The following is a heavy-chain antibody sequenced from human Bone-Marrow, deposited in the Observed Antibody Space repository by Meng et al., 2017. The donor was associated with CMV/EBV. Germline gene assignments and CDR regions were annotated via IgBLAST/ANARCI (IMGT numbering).Heavy chain of an antibody. CDR3: ARDPSLRRFLEWLLDY. Sequence: ASVKVSCKASGYTFTSYGISWVRQAPGQGLEWMGWISAYNGNTNYAQKLQGRVTMTTDTSTSTAYMELRGLRSDDTAVYYCARDPSLRRFLEWLLDYWGQGNLVHVAS. D-gene: IGHD3-3*01. J-gene: IGHJ4*02. CDR1: GYTFTSYG. CDR2: ISAYNGNT. V-gene: IGHV1-18*01.